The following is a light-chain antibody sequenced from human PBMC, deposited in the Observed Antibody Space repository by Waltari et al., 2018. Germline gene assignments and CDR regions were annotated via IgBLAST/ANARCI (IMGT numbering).Light chain of an antibody. CDR3: QQYYTTPT. CDR1: QTLFYISNNKNY. V-gene: IGKV4-1*01. Sequence: DIVMTQSPDSLAVSLGERATINCKSSQTLFYISNNKNYLAWYQLKPGQPPKLLIYWASTRDTGVPDRFSGSGSATDFTLTIDTLQAEDVAVYYCQQYYTTPTFGQGTKVEIK. J-gene: IGKJ1*01. CDR2: WAS.